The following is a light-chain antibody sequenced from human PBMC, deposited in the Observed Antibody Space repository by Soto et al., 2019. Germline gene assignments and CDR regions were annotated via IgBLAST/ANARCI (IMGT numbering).Light chain of an antibody. J-gene: IGLJ2*01. CDR2: EVS. CDR3: SSYEGSNNFVV. CDR1: SSDVGGYKY. V-gene: IGLV2-8*01. Sequence: QSALTQPPSASGSPGQSVTISCTGTSSDVGGYKYVSWYQQHPGKAPKLMIYEVSKRPSGVPDRFSGSKSGNTASLTVSGLQAEDEADYYCSSYEGSNNFVVFGGGTKVTVL.